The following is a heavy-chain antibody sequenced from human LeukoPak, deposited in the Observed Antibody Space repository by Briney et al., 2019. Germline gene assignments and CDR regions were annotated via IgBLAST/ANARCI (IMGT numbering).Heavy chain of an antibody. J-gene: IGHJ5*02. CDR1: GGTFSSYA. CDR2: VIPIFGTA. CDR3: ARALMGDYLPLNWFDP. D-gene: IGHD4-17*01. Sequence: ASVKVSCKASGGTFSSYAISWVRQAPGQGLEWMGGVIPIFGTANYAQKFQGRVTITADESTSTAYMELSSLRSEDTAVYYCARALMGDYLPLNWFDPWGQGTLVTVSS. V-gene: IGHV1-69*13.